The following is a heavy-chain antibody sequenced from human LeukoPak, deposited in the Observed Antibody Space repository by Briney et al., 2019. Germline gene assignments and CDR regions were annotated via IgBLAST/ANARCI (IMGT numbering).Heavy chain of an antibody. Sequence: GGSLRLSCAASGFTFSSYAMSWVRQAPGKGLEWVSVISGSGGSTNHADSVKGRFTISRDNSKNTLYLQMNSLRAEDTAVYYCASGRGYGSGSSDWFDPWGQGTLVTVSS. J-gene: IGHJ5*02. D-gene: IGHD3-10*01. CDR1: GFTFSSYA. CDR2: ISGSGGST. CDR3: ASGRGYGSGSSDWFDP. V-gene: IGHV3-23*01.